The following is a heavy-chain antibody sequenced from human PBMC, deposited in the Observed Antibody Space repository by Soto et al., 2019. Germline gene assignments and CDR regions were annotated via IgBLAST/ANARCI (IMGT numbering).Heavy chain of an antibody. Sequence: SETLSLTCTVSGGSISSYYWSWIRQPPGKGLEWIGYIYYSGSTNYNPSLKSRVTISVDTSKNQFSLKLSSVTAADTAVYYCARDLPNHDIQTGYYPQIWYDPWGQGTLVTVSS. CDR3: ARDLPNHDIQTGYYPQIWYDP. V-gene: IGHV4-59*01. CDR2: IYYSGST. CDR1: GGSISSYY. J-gene: IGHJ5*02. D-gene: IGHD3-9*01.